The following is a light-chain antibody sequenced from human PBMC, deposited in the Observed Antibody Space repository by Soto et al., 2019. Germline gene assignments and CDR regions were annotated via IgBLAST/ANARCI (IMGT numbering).Light chain of an antibody. CDR1: QSISNR. CDR2: DAS. J-gene: IGKJ4*01. CDR3: PQYAGSPLT. Sequence: EIVLTQSPATLSLSPGQRATLSCGASQSISNRLAWYQQKPGLAPRLHLYDASSRATGIPVRFSGSVSGTDFTLTISRLEPEDFAVYFCPQYAGSPLTFGGGTKVQIK. V-gene: IGKV3D-20*01.